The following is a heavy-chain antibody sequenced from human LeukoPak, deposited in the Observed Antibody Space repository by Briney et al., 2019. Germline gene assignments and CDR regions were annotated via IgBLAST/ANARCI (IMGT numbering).Heavy chain of an antibody. CDR2: IYYSGST. V-gene: IGHV4-31*03. CDR3: ARLNRNYYGMDV. J-gene: IGHJ6*02. Sequence: SETLSLTCTVSGGSISSGGYYWSWIRQHPGKGLEWIGYIYYSGSTYYNPSLKSRVTISVDTSKNQFSLKLSSVTAADTAVYYCARLNRNYYGMDVWGQGTTVTVSS. CDR1: GGSISSGGYY.